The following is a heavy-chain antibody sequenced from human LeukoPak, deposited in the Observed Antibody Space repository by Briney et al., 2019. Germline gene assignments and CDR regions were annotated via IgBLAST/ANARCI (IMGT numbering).Heavy chain of an antibody. CDR1: GFTINSNY. CDR3: ARTRSDAFDI. V-gene: IGHV3-53*01. D-gene: IGHD2-2*01. Sequence: PGGSLRLSCAASGFTINSNYMSWVRQAPGKGLEWVSVINSDGSTSYADSVKGRFSISRDYSKNTLYLQMNSPRAEDTAVYYCARTRSDAFDIWGQGTMVTVSS. J-gene: IGHJ3*02. CDR2: INSDGST.